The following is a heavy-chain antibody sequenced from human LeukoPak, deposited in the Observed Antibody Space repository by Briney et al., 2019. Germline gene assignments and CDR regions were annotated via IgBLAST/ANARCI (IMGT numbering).Heavy chain of an antibody. CDR3: AREGLLTRLSSGDAFDI. CDR2: ISSSTAYI. J-gene: IGHJ3*02. D-gene: IGHD3-9*01. CDR1: GFTVRSYT. Sequence: PGGSLRLSCAASGFTVRSYTMNWVRQAPGKGLEWVASISSSTAYIYYADSLRGRFTISRDNTKSSLYLQMSSLRAEDTAIYYCAREGLLTRLSSGDAFDIWGQGTMVTVSS. V-gene: IGHV3-21*01.